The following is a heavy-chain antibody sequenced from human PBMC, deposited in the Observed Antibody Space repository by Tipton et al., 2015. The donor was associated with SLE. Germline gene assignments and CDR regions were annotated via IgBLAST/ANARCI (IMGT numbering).Heavy chain of an antibody. D-gene: IGHD2-2*01. CDR3: ARYYCTTTRCYYFDY. V-gene: IGHV4-59*11. CDR2: LYYTGIT. J-gene: IGHJ4*02. Sequence: TLSLTCTVSRGSINYPYWSWIRQPPGRGLEWIGYLYYTGITDYNPSPKSRVTISVDTSKNQFSLKLRSVTAADTAVYFCARYYCTTTRCYYFDYWGRGTLVTVSS. CDR1: RGSINYPY.